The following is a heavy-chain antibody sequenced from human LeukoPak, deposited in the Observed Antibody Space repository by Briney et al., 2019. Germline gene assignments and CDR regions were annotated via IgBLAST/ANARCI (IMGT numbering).Heavy chain of an antibody. D-gene: IGHD4-17*01. CDR3: AREGDYSNFDY. Sequence: PSETLSLTCTVSGGSISTYYWSCIRQPPGKGLEWIGYVYYSGITNSNPSLTRRVTIEVDTSKNQFSLRLRSVTAADTAVYYCAREGDYSNFDYWGQGILVTVSS. CDR2: VYYSGIT. CDR1: GGSISTYY. J-gene: IGHJ4*02. V-gene: IGHV4-59*01.